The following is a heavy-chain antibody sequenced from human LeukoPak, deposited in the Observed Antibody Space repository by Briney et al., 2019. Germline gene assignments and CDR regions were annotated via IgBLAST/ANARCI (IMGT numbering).Heavy chain of an antibody. J-gene: IGHJ4*02. V-gene: IGHV4-59*01. CDR2: IYYNGIT. CDR1: GGSLTIYS. CDR3: ARSFPAYYFDH. Sequence: PPQRLSPTCTLSGGSLTIYSTNWVRQPPRKGLGWVGDIYYNGITNSNPSLKSGATISLDTPRNQISLSLSSVTPADTPDIYFARSFPAYYFDHWGQGTLVTVSS.